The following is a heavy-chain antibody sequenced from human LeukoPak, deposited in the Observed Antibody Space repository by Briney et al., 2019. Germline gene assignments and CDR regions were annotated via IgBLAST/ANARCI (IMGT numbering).Heavy chain of an antibody. D-gene: IGHD6-19*01. J-gene: IGHJ5*02. Sequence: PSETLSLTCTVSGGSISSYYWSWIRQPPGKGLEWIGYIYYSGSTNYNPSLKSRVTISVDTSKNQFSLKLSSVTAADTAVYYCARGWQWPNWFDPWGQGTLVTVSS. CDR1: GGSISSYY. V-gene: IGHV4-59*01. CDR2: IYYSGST. CDR3: ARGWQWPNWFDP.